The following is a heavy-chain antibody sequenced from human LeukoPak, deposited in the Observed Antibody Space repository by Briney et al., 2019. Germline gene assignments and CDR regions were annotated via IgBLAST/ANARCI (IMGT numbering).Heavy chain of an antibody. CDR2: INSDGSST. J-gene: IGHJ3*02. CDR1: GFTFSSYW. D-gene: IGHD5-12*01. V-gene: IGHV3-74*01. CDR3: ASWRMKWIRGAFDI. Sequence: GGSLRLSCAASGFTFSSYWMHWVRQAPGKGLVWVSRINSDGSSTSYADSMKGRFTISRDNAKNTLYLQMNSLRAEDTAVYYCASWRMKWIRGAFDIWGQGTMVTVSS.